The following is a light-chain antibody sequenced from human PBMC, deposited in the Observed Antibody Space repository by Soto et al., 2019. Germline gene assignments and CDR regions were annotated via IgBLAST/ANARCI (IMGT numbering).Light chain of an antibody. V-gene: IGKV1-33*01. J-gene: IGKJ4*01. CDR1: QDINNF. CDR2: VAS. Sequence: DIQMTQSPSSLSASVGDRVTITCQASQDINNFLNWFQQKPGRAPKLLIHVASSSQTGVPSRFSGSGSGTDFSFAISSLQPEDVATYYCQKYDKLPALTFGGGTKVEI. CDR3: QKYDKLPALT.